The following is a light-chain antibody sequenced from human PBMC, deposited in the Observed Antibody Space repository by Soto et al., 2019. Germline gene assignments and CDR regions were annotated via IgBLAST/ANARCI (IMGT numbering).Light chain of an antibody. CDR3: QTWGTGIRV. J-gene: IGLJ2*01. V-gene: IGLV4-69*01. CDR2: LNSDGSH. Sequence: QSVLTQSPSASASLGASVKLTCTLSSGHSSYTIAWHQQQPEKGPRYLMKLNSDGSHSKGDGIPDRFSGSSSGAERYLTIPSRQSEDEADYYCQTWGTGIRVFGGGTQLTVL. CDR1: SGHSSYT.